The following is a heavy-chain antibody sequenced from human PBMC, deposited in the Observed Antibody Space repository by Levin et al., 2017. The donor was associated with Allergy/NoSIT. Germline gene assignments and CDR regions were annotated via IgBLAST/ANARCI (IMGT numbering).Heavy chain of an antibody. J-gene: IGHJ6*02. CDR2: INYRGVT. V-gene: IGHV4-61*01. CDR1: GGSVSSGTYY. Sequence: SQTLSLPCSVSGGSVSSGTYYWSWIRRPPGKGLEWIGYINYRGVTKYNPSLKSRVTISVDTSKNEFSLKVTSVTAADTAVYYCARNRIIVSGGNDYYYGMDVWGQGTTVTVSS. D-gene: IGHD5/OR15-5a*01. CDR3: ARNRIIVSGGNDYYYGMDV.